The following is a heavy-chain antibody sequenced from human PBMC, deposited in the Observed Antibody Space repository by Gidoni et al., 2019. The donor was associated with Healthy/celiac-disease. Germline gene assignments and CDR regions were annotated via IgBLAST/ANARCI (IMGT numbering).Heavy chain of an antibody. D-gene: IGHD1-26*01. CDR1: GFTFSSYW. CDR3: ARERYSGIVYYYYGMDV. CDR2: IKQDGSEK. V-gene: IGHV3-7*03. J-gene: IGHJ6*02. Sequence: EVQLVESGGGLVQPGGSLRLSCAASGFTFSSYWMSWVRQAPGKGLEWVANIKQDGSEKYYVDSVKGRFTISRDNAKNSLYLQMNSLRAEDTAVYYCARERYSGIVYYYYGMDVWGQGTTVTVSS.